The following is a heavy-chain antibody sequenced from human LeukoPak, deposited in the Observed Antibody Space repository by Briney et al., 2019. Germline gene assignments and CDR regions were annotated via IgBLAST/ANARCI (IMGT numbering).Heavy chain of an antibody. V-gene: IGHV3-48*03. CDR1: GFTFSSYE. J-gene: IGHJ4*02. CDR3: ARDPGRAFDY. CDR2: ISSSGSTI. D-gene: IGHD1-26*01. Sequence: GGSLRLSCAASGFTFSSYEMNWVRQAPGNGLEWVSYISSSGSTIYYADSVKGRFTISRDNAKNSLYLQMNSLRAADTAVYYCARDPGRAFDYWGQGTLVTVSS.